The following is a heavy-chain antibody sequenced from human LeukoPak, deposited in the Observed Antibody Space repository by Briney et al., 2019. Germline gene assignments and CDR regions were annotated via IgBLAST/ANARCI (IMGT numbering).Heavy chain of an antibody. CDR1: GGSISSGSYY. CDR2: IYTSGST. V-gene: IGHV4-61*02. Sequence: SQTLSLTCTVSGGSISSGSYYWSWIRQPAGKGLEWIGRIYTSGSTNYNPSLKSRVTISVDTSKNQFSLKLSSVTAADTAVYYCARALAAAGPPSLYHFDYWGQGTLVTVSS. D-gene: IGHD6-13*01. J-gene: IGHJ4*02. CDR3: ARALAAAGPPSLYHFDY.